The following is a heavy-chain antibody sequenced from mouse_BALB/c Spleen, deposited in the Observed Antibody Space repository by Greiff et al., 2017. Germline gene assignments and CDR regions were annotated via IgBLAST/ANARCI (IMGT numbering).Heavy chain of an antibody. CDR2: IYPGSGST. CDR3: TIYDLWFAY. CDR1: GYTFTSYW. V-gene: IGHV1S22*01. D-gene: IGHD2-3*01. Sequence: LKQPGSELVRPGASVKLSCKASGYTFTSYWMHWVKQRPGQGLEWIGNIYPGSGSTNYDEKFKSKATLTVDTSSSTAYMQLSSLTSEDSAVYYCTIYDLWFAYWGQGTLVTVSA. J-gene: IGHJ3*01.